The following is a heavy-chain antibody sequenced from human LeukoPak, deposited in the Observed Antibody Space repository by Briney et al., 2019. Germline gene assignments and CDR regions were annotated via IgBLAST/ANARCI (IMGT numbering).Heavy chain of an antibody. D-gene: IGHD3-16*02. CDR3: ARDYVWGSYRLGFDY. CDR2: LSAYNGNT. Sequence: GASVKVSCKASGYTFTSYGISWVRQAPGQGLEWMGWLSAYNGNTNYAQKLQGRVTMTTDTSTSTAYMELRSLRSDDTAVYYCARDYVWGSYRLGFDYWGQGTLVTVSS. V-gene: IGHV1-18*01. J-gene: IGHJ4*02. CDR1: GYTFTSYG.